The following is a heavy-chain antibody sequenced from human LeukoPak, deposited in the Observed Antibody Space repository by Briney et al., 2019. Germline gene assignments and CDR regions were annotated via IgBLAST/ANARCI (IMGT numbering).Heavy chain of an antibody. CDR3: ARGCRSWYTAFDY. J-gene: IGHJ4*02. Sequence: SETLSLTCAVYGGSFSGYYWSWIRQPPGKGLEWIGEINHSGSTNYNPPLKSRVTISVDTSKNQFSLKLSSVTAADTAVYYCARGCRSWYTAFDYWGQGTLVTVSS. V-gene: IGHV4-34*01. CDR1: GGSFSGYY. CDR2: INHSGST. D-gene: IGHD6-13*01.